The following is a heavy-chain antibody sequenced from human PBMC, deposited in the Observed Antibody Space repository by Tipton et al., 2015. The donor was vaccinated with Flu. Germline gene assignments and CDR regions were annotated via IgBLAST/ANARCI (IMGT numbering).Heavy chain of an antibody. Sequence: LVQSSQTLSLTCAISGDNVSTFGAAWNWIRQSPSRGLEWLGRAYSRFKWNFDYAESVRSRLTINVDTFKNQISLQLSSVTLEDTSVYFCARGRDNAFDVWGQGAKVIVSS. J-gene: IGHJ3*01. D-gene: IGHD1-14*01. CDR2: AYSRFKWNF. V-gene: IGHV6-1*01. CDR1: GDNVSTFGAA. CDR3: ARGRDNAFDV.